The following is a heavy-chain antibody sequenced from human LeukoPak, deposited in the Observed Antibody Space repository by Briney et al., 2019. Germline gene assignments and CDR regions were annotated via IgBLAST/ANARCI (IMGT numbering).Heavy chain of an antibody. D-gene: IGHD6-13*01. J-gene: IGHJ2*01. V-gene: IGHV3-33*01. CDR3: VRGVGVSRFNYLDP. Sequence: PGRSLTLSCAASGFTFSSFGMHWVRQAPGKGLEWVAVIWYDASNKYYVDSVKGRFTISRDNSKNTLYLQMNSLRDDDTAVYYCVRGVGVSRFNYLDPWGRGTLVTVSS. CDR2: IWYDASNK. CDR1: GFTFSSFG.